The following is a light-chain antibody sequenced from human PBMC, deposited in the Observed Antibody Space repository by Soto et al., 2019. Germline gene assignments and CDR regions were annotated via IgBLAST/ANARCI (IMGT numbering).Light chain of an antibody. J-gene: IGKJ1*01. V-gene: IGKV3-15*01. CDR3: QQYNNWPQT. CDR1: QSVSSN. CDR2: GAS. Sequence: EIVMTQSPATLSVSPGERATHSCRASQSVSSNLAWYRQKPGQAPRLLIYGASTRATGIPARFSGSGSGTEFTLTISSLQSEDFAVYYCQQYNNWPQTFGQGTKVEIK.